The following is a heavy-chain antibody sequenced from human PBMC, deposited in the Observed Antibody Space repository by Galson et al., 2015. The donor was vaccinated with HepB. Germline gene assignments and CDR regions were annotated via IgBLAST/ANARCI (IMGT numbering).Heavy chain of an antibody. Sequence: SLRLSCAASGFSYRDYWMSWVRQTPGKGLEWVANIKQDGSEKNYGGSVKGRFTISRDNAKNSLYLQMNSLRVEDMALYYCARDEGWGVAPVAPQYWGRGTLVTVSS. CDR3: ARDEGWGVAPVAPQY. CDR2: IKQDGSEK. J-gene: IGHJ4*02. V-gene: IGHV3-7*05. D-gene: IGHD2-2*01. CDR1: GFSYRDYW.